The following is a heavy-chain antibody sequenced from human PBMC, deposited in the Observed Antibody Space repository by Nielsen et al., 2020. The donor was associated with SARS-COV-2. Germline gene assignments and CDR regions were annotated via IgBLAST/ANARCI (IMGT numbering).Heavy chain of an antibody. J-gene: IGHJ6*02. V-gene: IGHV1-18*04. D-gene: IGHD2-2*01. CDR3: ATRYYSSTSCPKPRRGWSMDV. Sequence: ASVKVSCKASGYTFTDYYIHWVRQAPGQGLEWMGWISAYNGNTNYAQKLQGRVTMTTDTSTSTAYMELRSLRSDDTAVYYCATRYYSSTSCPKPRRGWSMDVWGQGTTVTVSS. CDR1: GYTFTDYY. CDR2: ISAYNGNT.